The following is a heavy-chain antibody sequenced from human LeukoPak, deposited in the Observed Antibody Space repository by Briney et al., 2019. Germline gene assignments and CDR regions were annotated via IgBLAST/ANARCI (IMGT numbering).Heavy chain of an antibody. CDR3: TRDLYDLLTASYRDF. CDR1: GYTFTSYY. J-gene: IGHJ4*02. D-gene: IGHD3/OR15-3a*01. CDR2: INPSGGST. V-gene: IGHV1-46*01. Sequence: GASVKVSCKASGYTFTSYYMHWVRQAPGQGLEWMGIINPSGGSTTYAQKFQGRVTMTRDTSTSTAYMELSSLRSEDTAVYYCTRDLYDLLTASYRDFWGQGTLVTVSS.